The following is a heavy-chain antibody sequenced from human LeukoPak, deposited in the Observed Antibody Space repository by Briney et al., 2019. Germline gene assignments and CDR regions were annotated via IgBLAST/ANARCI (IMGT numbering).Heavy chain of an antibody. D-gene: IGHD6-13*01. CDR3: ARSITSSWYGDFQH. J-gene: IGHJ1*01. V-gene: IGHV4-59*01. CDR1: GGSIRNYY. CDR2: IYYSGST. Sequence: PSETLSLTCTVSGGSIRNYYWDWVRQPPGKGLEWIGYIYYSGSTSYNPSLKSRVTMSVDTSKNQFSLKVRSVTAADTAVYYCARSITSSWYGDFQHWGQGTLVTVSS.